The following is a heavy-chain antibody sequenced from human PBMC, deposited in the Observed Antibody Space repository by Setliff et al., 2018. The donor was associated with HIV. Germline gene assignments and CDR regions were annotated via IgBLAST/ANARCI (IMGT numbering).Heavy chain of an antibody. CDR1: GSSISSNYY. CDR3: AQYSSGFDY. D-gene: IGHD5-12*01. CDR2: INHSGST. V-gene: IGHV4-38-2*02. Sequence: SETLSLTCTVSGSSISSNYYWAWIRQAPGKGLEWIGEINHSGSTNYNPSLKSRVTISVDTSKNQFSLKLSSVTAADTAVYYCAQYSSGFDYWGQGTLVTVSS. J-gene: IGHJ4*02.